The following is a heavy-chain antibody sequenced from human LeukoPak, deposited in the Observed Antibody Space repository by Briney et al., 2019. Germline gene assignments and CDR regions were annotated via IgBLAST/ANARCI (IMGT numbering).Heavy chain of an antibody. J-gene: IGHJ6*02. V-gene: IGHV4-34*01. D-gene: IGHD4-17*01. Sequence: SETLSLTCAVYGGSFSGYYWSWIRQPPGKGLEWIGEINHSGSTNYNPSLKSRVTISVDTSKSQFSLKLSSVTAADTAVYYCARGKLMTTVTNYYYGMDVWGQGTTVTVSS. CDR3: ARGKLMTTVTNYYYGMDV. CDR1: GGSFSGYY. CDR2: INHSGST.